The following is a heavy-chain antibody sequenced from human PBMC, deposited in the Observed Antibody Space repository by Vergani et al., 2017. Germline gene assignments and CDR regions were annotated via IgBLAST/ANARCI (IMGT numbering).Heavy chain of an antibody. D-gene: IGHD3-3*01. V-gene: IGHV1-69*01. CDR2: ISPIFGTA. CDR3: GQSARFLENYYDMDV. J-gene: IGHJ6*03. Sequence: QVQLVQSGAEVKKPGSSVKVSCKASGGTFSSYAISWVRQAPGQGLEWMGGISPIFGTANYAQKFQGRVTITADESTSTAYMELSNLGSEDTAVYYGGQSARFLENYYDMDVWGKGP. CDR1: GGTFSSYA.